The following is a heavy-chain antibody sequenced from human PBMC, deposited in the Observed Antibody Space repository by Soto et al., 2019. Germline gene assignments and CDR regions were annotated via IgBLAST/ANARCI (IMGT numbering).Heavy chain of an antibody. Sequence: PGGSLRLSCAASGLTISGYAMDWVRQNPGKGLEYVSGISSNGVGTYYANSVQGRFTISRDNSKNTVYLQMGSLRPEDMAVYYCARRARPDFYYMDVWGKGTTVTVSS. CDR1: GLTISGYA. J-gene: IGHJ6*03. CDR2: ISSNGVGT. V-gene: IGHV3-64*01. D-gene: IGHD6-6*01. CDR3: ARRARPDFYYMDV.